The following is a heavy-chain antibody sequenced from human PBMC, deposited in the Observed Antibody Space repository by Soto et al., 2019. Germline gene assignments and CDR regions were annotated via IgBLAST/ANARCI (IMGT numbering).Heavy chain of an antibody. CDR3: ASWYSSSWDNFDN. CDR1: GGSISSYY. CDR2: ISYSGST. Sequence: SETLSLTCTVSGGSISSYYWSWIRQPPGKGLEWIGYISYSGSTNYNPSLKSRVTISVDTSKSQFSLRLSSVTAADTAVYYCASWYSSSWDNFDNWGQGNLVTVSS. D-gene: IGHD6-13*01. J-gene: IGHJ4*02. V-gene: IGHV4-59*01.